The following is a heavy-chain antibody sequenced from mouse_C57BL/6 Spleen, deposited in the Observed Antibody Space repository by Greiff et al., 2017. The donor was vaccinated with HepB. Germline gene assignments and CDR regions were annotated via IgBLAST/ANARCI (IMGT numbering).Heavy chain of an antibody. CDR3: ARGGYDGWYFDV. CDR1: GYSITSGYY. V-gene: IGHV3-6*01. CDR2: ISYDGSN. J-gene: IGHJ1*03. D-gene: IGHD2-2*01. Sequence: VQLKESGPGLVKPSQSLSLTCSVTGYSITSGYYWNWIRQFPGNKLEWMGYISYDGSNNYNPSLKNRISITRDTSKNQFFLKLNSVTTEDTATYYCARGGYDGWYFDVWGTGTTVTVSS.